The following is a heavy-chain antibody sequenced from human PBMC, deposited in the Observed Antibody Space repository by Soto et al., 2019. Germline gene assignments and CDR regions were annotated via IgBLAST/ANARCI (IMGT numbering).Heavy chain of an antibody. CDR1: GFTFARYS. V-gene: IGHV3-21*01. J-gene: IGHJ4*02. CDR3: ARESEDLTSNFDY. Sequence: GGSLRLSCAASGFTFARYSMNWVRQAPGKGLEWVSSISSTTNYIYYADSMKGRFTVSRDNAKNSVYLEMNSLSAEDTAVYYCARESEDLTSNFDYWGQGTLVTVSS. CDR2: ISSTTNYI.